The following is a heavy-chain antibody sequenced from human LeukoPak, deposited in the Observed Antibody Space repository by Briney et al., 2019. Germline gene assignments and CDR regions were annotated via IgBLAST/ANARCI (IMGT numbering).Heavy chain of an antibody. Sequence: GGSQRLSCAASVFTFSSYAMSWVRQAPGKVLEWVSGISGSGGSTYYADSVKGRFTISRDNSKNTLYLQMNSLRPEDTAVYYCAKDWATMVRGVTFDYWGQGTLVTVSS. D-gene: IGHD3-10*01. CDR2: ISGSGGST. CDR1: VFTFSSYA. CDR3: AKDWATMVRGVTFDY. V-gene: IGHV3-23*01. J-gene: IGHJ4*02.